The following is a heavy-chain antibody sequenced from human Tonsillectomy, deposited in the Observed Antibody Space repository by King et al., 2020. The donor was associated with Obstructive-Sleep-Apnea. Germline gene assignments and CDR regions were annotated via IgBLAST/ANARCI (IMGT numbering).Heavy chain of an antibody. Sequence: VQLVESGGGLVHPGRSLRLSCAASGFTFDDYAMHWVRQAPGKGLEWVSGISWNSDSINYAGSVKGRFTISRDNAKNSLYLQMNSLRAEDTALYYCAKDTTPHVFYYFDYWGLGTLVTVSS. D-gene: IGHD2-15*01. J-gene: IGHJ4*02. CDR2: ISWNSDSI. CDR3: AKDTTPHVFYYFDY. CDR1: GFTFDDYA. V-gene: IGHV3-9*01.